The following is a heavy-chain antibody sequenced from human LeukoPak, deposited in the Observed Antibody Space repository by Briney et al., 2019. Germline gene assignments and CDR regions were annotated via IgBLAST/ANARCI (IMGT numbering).Heavy chain of an antibody. Sequence: QTSQTLTLTCTVSGGSISSGDYYWSWIRQPPGKGRVWIGYIYYSGSTYYNPSLKSRVTISVSPSKNQFSLKLSSVTAADTAVYYCARDGWFGELFWFDPWGQGTLVTVSS. CDR1: GGSISSGDYY. D-gene: IGHD3-10*01. CDR3: ARDGWFGELFWFDP. V-gene: IGHV4-30-4*01. CDR2: IYYSGST. J-gene: IGHJ5*02.